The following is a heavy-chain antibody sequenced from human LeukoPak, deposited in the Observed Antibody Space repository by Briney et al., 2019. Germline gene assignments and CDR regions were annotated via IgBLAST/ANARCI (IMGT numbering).Heavy chain of an antibody. CDR1: GGTFSSYA. Sequence: GASVKVSCKASGGTFSSYAISWVRQAPGQGLEWMGGIIPIFGTASYAQKFQGRVTITADESTSTAYMELSSLRSEDTAVYYCARDKPDCSSTSCYRINGMDVWGQGTTVTVSS. J-gene: IGHJ6*02. CDR3: ARDKPDCSSTSCYRINGMDV. V-gene: IGHV1-69*13. CDR2: IIPIFGTA. D-gene: IGHD2-2*01.